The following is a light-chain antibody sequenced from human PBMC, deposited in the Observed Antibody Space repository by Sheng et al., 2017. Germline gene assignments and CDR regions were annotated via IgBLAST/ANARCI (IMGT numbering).Light chain of an antibody. CDR1: QGINNY. J-gene: IGKJ3*01. Sequence: IQLTQSPSSLSASVGDRVTIACRASQGINNYLAWYQQKPGKAPKLLIYGAFILHSGVPSSFSGSGSGTDFTLTISSLQPEDFATYYCQQSYSTPFTFGPGTKVDIK. CDR2: GAF. CDR3: QQSYSTPFT. V-gene: IGKV1-39*01.